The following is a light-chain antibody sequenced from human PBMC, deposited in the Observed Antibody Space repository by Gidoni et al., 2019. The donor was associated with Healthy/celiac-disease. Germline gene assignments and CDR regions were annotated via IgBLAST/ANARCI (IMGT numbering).Light chain of an antibody. V-gene: IGKV3-11*01. CDR1: QSVSSY. CDR3: QQRSNWPGYT. J-gene: IGKJ2*01. CDR2: DAS. Sequence: EIVLTQSTATLSLSPGERATLSCRASQSVSSYLAWYQQKPGQSPRLLIYDASNRATGIPARFSGSGSVTDFTLTISSLEPEDFAVYYCQQRSNWPGYTFGQXTKLEIK.